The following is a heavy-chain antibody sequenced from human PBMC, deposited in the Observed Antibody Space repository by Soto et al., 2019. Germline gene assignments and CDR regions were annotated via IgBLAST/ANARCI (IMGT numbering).Heavy chain of an antibody. D-gene: IGHD3-22*01. V-gene: IGHV4-30-2*01. CDR1: GGSISSGGSS. Sequence: QLQLQESGSGLAKPSQTMSLTCAVCGGSISSGGSSWTWIRQPPGKGLEWIGYIYHSGSTYYNPSLKSRVTISVDRSKNQFSLKLTSVTAADTAVYYCARGAVVNFDSWGQGTLVTVSS. CDR3: ARGAVVNFDS. CDR2: IYHSGST. J-gene: IGHJ4*02.